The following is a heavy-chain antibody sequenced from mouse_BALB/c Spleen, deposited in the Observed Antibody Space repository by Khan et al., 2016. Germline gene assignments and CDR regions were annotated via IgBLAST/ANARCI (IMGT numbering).Heavy chain of an antibody. D-gene: IGHD2-3*01. CDR1: GYTFTSYW. V-gene: IGHV1-69*02. Sequence: QVQLQQPGAELVKPGASVKLSCKASGYTFTSYWIHWVKQRPGQGLEWIGEIDPSDSYTNYNQKFKGKATLTVDKSSSPAYMQLSSLTSEDSAVYYGVSIYDGYAWFVYWGQGTLVTVSA. CDR3: VSIYDGYAWFVY. J-gene: IGHJ3*01. CDR2: IDPSDSYT.